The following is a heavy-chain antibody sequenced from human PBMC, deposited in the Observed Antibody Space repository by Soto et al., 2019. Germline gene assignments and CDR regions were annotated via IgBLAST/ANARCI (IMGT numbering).Heavy chain of an antibody. D-gene: IGHD1-26*01. CDR1: GFTVSSNY. Sequence: LRLSCAASGFTVSSNYMSWVRQAPGKGLEWVSVIDPDGSDTTYADSVKGRFTISRDNAKNIVYLQMSSLRAEDTALYYCATMAGTYPYWGQGTLATVSS. V-gene: IGHV3-74*01. CDR3: ATMAGTYPY. CDR2: IDPDGSDT. J-gene: IGHJ4*02.